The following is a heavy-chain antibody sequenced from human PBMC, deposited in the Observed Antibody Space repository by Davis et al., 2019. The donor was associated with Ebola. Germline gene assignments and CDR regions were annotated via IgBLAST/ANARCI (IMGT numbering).Heavy chain of an antibody. CDR3: ARSSGFPGHWFDP. D-gene: IGHD3-22*01. J-gene: IGHJ5*02. V-gene: IGHV4-4*07. Sequence: PSETLSLTCIVSGGSMSPYYWTWIRQSAGKELEWLGRIYPNGRTNYNPSLKSRVTLSIDTSKNQFYLKLSSVTAADTAVYFCARSSGFPGHWFDPWGQGTLVIVSS. CDR1: GGSMSPYY. CDR2: IYPNGRT.